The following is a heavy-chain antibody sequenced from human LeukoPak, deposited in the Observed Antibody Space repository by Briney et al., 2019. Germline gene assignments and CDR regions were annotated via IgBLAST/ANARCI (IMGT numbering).Heavy chain of an antibody. J-gene: IGHJ4*02. CDR2: ITGSGSTI. CDR3: ARDMTITGADDY. D-gene: IGHD6-13*01. V-gene: IGHV3-48*01. CDR1: GFTFSSYP. Sequence: GGSLRLSCAASGFTFSSYPMTWVRQTPGKGLEWVAYITGSGSTIYYADSVKGRFTISRDNGKNSLYLQMNSLRAEDTAVYYCARDMTITGADDYWGQGTLATVSS.